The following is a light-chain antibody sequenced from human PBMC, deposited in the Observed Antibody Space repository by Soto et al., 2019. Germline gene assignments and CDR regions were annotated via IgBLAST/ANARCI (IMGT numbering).Light chain of an antibody. CDR2: GAS. CDR3: QQYGSSRWT. V-gene: IGKV3-20*01. Sequence: EIVLTQSPGTLSLSPGERATLSCRASQSVSSSYLAWYQQKPGQAPRLLIYGASSRATGIPDRFSGSGSGTDFTLTISILEPEEFAVYYCQQYGSSRWTFGQGTKVEIK. J-gene: IGKJ1*01. CDR1: QSVSSSY.